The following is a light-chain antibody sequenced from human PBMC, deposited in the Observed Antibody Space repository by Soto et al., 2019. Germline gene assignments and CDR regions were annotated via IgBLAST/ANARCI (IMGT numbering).Light chain of an antibody. J-gene: IGKJ1*01. CDR3: QQYNGDSTWT. CDR2: KAS. CDR1: QTISSW. Sequence: IERTESPPLLSGSVGTRVTITSRASQTISSWLAWYQQKPGKAPKLLIYKASTLKSGVPSRFSGSGAGTEFTLTISSLQPDDFATYYCQQYNGDSTWTVGQGTKVDI. V-gene: IGKV1-5*03.